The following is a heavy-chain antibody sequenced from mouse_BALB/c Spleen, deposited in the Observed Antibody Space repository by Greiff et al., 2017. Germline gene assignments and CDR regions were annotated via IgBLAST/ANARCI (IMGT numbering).Heavy chain of an antibody. D-gene: IGHD2-1*01. V-gene: IGHV1S81*02. CDR2: INHSNGGT. Sequence: QVQLQQSGAELVKPGASVKLSCKASGYTFTSYYMYWVKQRPGQGLEWIGVINHSNGGTNFNEKFKSKATLTVDKSSSTAYMQLSSLTSEDSAVYYCTSSYGNYFAYWGQGTLVTVSA. J-gene: IGHJ3*01. CDR3: TSSYGNYFAY. CDR1: GYTFTSYY.